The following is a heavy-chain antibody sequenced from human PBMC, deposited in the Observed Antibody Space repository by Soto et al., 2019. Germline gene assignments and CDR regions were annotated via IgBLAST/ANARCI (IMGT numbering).Heavy chain of an antibody. J-gene: IGHJ4*02. V-gene: IGHV4-59*01. CDR1: GGSISSYY. CDR2: IYYSEST. D-gene: IGHD6-19*01. Sequence: QVQLQESGPGLVKPSETLSLTCTVSGGSISSYYWSWIRQPPGKGLEWIGFIYYSESTNYNPSLQSRVTISVDTSKNQFSLRLTSVTAADTVVYYCARAVEMYASGWYYFDYWGQGTLVTVSS. CDR3: ARAVEMYASGWYYFDY.